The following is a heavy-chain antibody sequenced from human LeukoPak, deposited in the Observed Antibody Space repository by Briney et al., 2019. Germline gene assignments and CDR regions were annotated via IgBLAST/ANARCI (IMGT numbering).Heavy chain of an antibody. V-gene: IGHV3-30*18. CDR3: AKDGGSGSYYGDYFDY. CDR1: GFTFSSYG. J-gene: IGHJ4*02. Sequence: GRSLRLSCAASGFTFSSYGMHWVRQAPGKGLEWVAVISYDGSNKYYADSVKGRFTISRDNSKNTLYLQMNSLRAEDTAVYYCAKDGGSGSYYGDYFDYWGQGTLVTVSS. D-gene: IGHD1-26*01. CDR2: ISYDGSNK.